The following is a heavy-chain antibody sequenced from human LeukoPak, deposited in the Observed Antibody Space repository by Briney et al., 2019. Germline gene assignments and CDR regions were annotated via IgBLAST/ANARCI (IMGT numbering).Heavy chain of an antibody. J-gene: IGHJ4*02. V-gene: IGHV3-33*01. Sequence: GGSLRLSCAASGFTFSSYGMHWVRQAPGKGLEWVAVIWYDGSNKYYADSVKGRFTISRDNSKNTLYLQMSSLRAEDTAVYFCAREDGYCSGGNCYSYFDSWGQGTLVTVSS. CDR1: GFTFSSYG. D-gene: IGHD2-15*01. CDR2: IWYDGSNK. CDR3: AREDGYCSGGNCYSYFDS.